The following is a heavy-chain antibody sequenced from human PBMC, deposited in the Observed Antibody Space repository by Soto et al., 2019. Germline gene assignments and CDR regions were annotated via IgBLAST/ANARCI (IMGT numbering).Heavy chain of an antibody. J-gene: IGHJ4*02. CDR1: GFTVSSNY. D-gene: IGHD3-10*01. V-gene: IGHV3-66*01. CDR2: IYSGGST. CDR3: ARDLITIVRGVNSFAY. Sequence: GGSLRLSCAASGFTVSSNYMSWVRQAPGKGLEWVSVIYSGGSTYYADSVKGRFTISRDNSKNTLYLHMNSLRAEDTAVYYCARDLITIVRGVNSFAYWGQGTLVTVSS.